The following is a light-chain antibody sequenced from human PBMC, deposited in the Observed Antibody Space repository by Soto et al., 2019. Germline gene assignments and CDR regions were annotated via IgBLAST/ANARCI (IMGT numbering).Light chain of an antibody. V-gene: IGLV2-8*01. Sequence: QSALTQPPSASGSPGQSVTISCTGTSSDVGGYNHVSWYQQHPGKAPKVMIYDVNKRPSGVPDRFSGSKSGNTASLTVSGLQAEDEGDYYCSSHAGGQNVVFGGGTKLTVL. CDR3: SSHAGGQNVV. CDR1: SSDVGGYNH. J-gene: IGLJ2*01. CDR2: DVN.